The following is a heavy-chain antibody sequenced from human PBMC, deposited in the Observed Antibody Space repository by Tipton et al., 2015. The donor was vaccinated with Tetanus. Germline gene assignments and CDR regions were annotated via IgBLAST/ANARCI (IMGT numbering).Heavy chain of an antibody. CDR1: GFTFRNYW. V-gene: IGHV3-74*01. CDR2: INGEASDT. J-gene: IGHJ4*02. CDR3: EAQRTSEDF. Sequence: SLRLSCAASGFTFRNYWMHWVRQAPGKGLVWVSRINGEASDTGYADSVKGRLSISRDNTKNTLFLQMDDLRAEDTAIYYCEAQRTSEDFWGQGTLVSASS. D-gene: IGHD1-14*01.